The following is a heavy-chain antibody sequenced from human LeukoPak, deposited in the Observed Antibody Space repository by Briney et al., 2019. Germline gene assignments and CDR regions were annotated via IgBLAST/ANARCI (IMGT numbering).Heavy chain of an antibody. CDR2: ISRSGSTR. D-gene: IGHD5-18*01. Sequence: GGSLRLPCAASGFTFSSYEMNWVRQAPVKGLEWVSYISRSGSTRYYADSVKGRFTISRDSAKNSLYLQMNSLRAEDTAVYFCARSGYSYGQPFDYWGLGALVTVSS. CDR1: GFTFSSYE. V-gene: IGHV3-48*03. J-gene: IGHJ4*02. CDR3: ARSGYSYGQPFDY.